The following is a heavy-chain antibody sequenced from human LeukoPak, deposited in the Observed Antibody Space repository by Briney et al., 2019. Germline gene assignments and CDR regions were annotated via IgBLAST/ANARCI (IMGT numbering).Heavy chain of an antibody. CDR1: GFTVSSNY. Sequence: GGSLRLSCAASGFTVSSNYMNWVRQAPGKGLERVSSISSSSSYIYYADSVKGRFTISRDNAKNSLYLQMNSLRAEDTAVYYCARVEYYYDSGSSLHWVGFDYWGQGTLVTVSS. CDR2: ISSSSSYI. CDR3: ARVEYYYDSGSSLHWVGFDY. D-gene: IGHD3-10*01. J-gene: IGHJ4*02. V-gene: IGHV3-21*01.